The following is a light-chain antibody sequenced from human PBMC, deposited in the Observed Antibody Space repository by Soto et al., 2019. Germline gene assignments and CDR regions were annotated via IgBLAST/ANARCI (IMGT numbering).Light chain of an antibody. J-gene: IGKJ1*01. CDR3: QQSDTTPRT. V-gene: IGKV1-39*01. CDR2: AAS. Sequence: DIQMTQSPSSLSASVGDRVTITCRASQSITSYLNWYQQKPGKDPKLLIYAASSLQSGVPSRFSGSGSGTDFPLTITSLQPEDFATYYCQQSDTTPRTFGQGTKVEIK. CDR1: QSITSY.